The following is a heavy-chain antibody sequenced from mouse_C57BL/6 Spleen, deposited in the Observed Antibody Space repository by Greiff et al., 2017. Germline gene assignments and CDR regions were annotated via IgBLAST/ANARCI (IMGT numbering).Heavy chain of an antibody. D-gene: IGHD1-1*01. CDR2: IYPGSGST. CDR3: ARCYYYGSLSY. Sequence: QVQLKQSGAELVKPGASVKMSCKASGYTFTSYWITWVKQRPGQGLEWIGDIYPGSGSTNYNEKFKSKATLTVDTSSSTAYMQLSSLTSEDSAVYYCARCYYYGSLSYWGQGTLVTVSA. V-gene: IGHV1-55*01. J-gene: IGHJ3*01. CDR1: GYTFTSYW.